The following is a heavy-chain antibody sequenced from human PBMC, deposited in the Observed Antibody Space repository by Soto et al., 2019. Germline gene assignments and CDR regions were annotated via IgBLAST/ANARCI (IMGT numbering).Heavy chain of an antibody. V-gene: IGHV1-69*01. CDR2: IIPIPGTA. Sequence: QVQLVQSGAEVKKPGSSVKVSCKASGGTFSSYAISWVRQAPGQGLEWMGGIIPIPGTANYAQKFQGRVTITAGESTSTAYMELSSLISEDTAVYYCARSQGSSTSLEIYYYYYYGMDVWGQGTTVTVSS. CDR1: GGTFSSYA. CDR3: ARSQGSSTSLEIYYYYYYGMDV. J-gene: IGHJ6*02. D-gene: IGHD2-2*01.